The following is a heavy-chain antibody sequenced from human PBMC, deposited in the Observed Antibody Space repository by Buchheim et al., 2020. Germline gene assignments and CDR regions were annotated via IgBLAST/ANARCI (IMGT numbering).Heavy chain of an antibody. J-gene: IGHJ3*02. CDR2: VKQDGSEK. CDR1: GFTFKSYW. V-gene: IGHV3-7*01. CDR3: ARGGLLRDYDSGGFRPPGGAFDM. D-gene: IGHD3-22*01. Sequence: EVQLVESGGGLVQPGGSLRLSCAASGFTFKSYWMTWVRQAPGKGLEWVANVKQDGSEKFYVDSVKGRFTISRDNAKNSVYLQMNSLRGEDTAVYYCARGGLLRDYDSGGFRPPGGAFDMWGQGT.